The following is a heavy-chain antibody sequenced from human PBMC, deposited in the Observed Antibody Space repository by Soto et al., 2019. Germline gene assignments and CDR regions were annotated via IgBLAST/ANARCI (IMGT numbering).Heavy chain of an antibody. CDR1: GFTFDDYA. J-gene: IGHJ5*02. D-gene: IGHD5-12*01. CDR2: ISWNSGSI. V-gene: IGHV3-9*01. CDR3: AKDGVGGATIGKKNWFDP. Sequence: DVQLVESGGGLVQPGRSLRLSCAASGFTFDDYAMHWVRQAPGKGLEWVSGISWNSGSIGYADSVKGRFTISRDNAKNSLYLQMNSLRAEDTALYYCAKDGVGGATIGKKNWFDPWGQGTLVTVSS.